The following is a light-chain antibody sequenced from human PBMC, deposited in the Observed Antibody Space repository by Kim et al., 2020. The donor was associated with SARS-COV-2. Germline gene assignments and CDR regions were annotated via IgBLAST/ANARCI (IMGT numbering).Light chain of an antibody. J-gene: IGLJ3*02. Sequence: GGTFTLTCASSTGAVTSGYYPNGFQQKPGQAPRALIYSTSNKPSWTPARFSGSLLGGKAALTLSGVQPEDEAEYYCLLYYGGAQLVFGGGTKLTVL. CDR1: TGAVTSGYY. CDR3: LLYYGGAQLV. V-gene: IGLV7-43*01. CDR2: STS.